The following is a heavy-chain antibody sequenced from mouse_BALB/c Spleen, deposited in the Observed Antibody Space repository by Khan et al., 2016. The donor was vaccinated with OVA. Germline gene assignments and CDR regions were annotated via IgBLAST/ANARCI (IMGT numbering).Heavy chain of an antibody. Sequence: EVKLLESGPGLLKPSQSLSLTCTVTGYSFTSDYVWYLIRKPPGNILECIAKKSYSGSTTYSPSLRSRISFTLDTSNNKFFLQLTTVTTEDTATYYCASGRLLLRYPDYFDYWGQGTTLTVSS. CDR1: GYSFTSDYV. D-gene: IGHD1-1*01. CDR3: ASGRLLLRYPDYFDY. V-gene: IGHV3-2*02. CDR2: KSYSGST. J-gene: IGHJ2*01.